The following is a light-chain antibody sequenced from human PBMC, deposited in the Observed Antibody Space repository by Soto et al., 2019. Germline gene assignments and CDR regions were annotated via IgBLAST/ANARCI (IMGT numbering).Light chain of an antibody. J-gene: IGLJ1*01. CDR3: CSYATGSTYV. CDR2: EGS. V-gene: IGLV2-23*01. Sequence: QSALTQPASVSGSPGQSITISCTGTSSDVGSYNLVSWYQQHPGKAPKLMIYEGSKWPSGVSNRFSGSKSGNTASLTISGLQAEDEADYFCCSYATGSTYVFGSGTKLTVL. CDR1: SSDVGSYNL.